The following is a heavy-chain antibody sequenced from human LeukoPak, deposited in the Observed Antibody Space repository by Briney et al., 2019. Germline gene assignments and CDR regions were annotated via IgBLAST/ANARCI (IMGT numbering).Heavy chain of an antibody. J-gene: IGHJ4*02. Sequence: PGGSLRLSCAASGFTFSSYGMHWVRQAPGRGLEWVSIIYSDGSTYYADSVKGRFTISRDNSESTLYVHMSSLRAEDTAVYYCAKQRGYTYGYPFDSWGQGTLVTVSS. D-gene: IGHD5-18*01. V-gene: IGHV3-23*03. CDR1: GFTFSSYG. CDR2: IYSDGST. CDR3: AKQRGYTYGYPFDS.